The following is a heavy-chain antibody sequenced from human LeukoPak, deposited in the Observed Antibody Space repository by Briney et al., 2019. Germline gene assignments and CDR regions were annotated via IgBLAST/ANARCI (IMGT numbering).Heavy chain of an antibody. V-gene: IGHV3-66*01. D-gene: IGHD3-10*01. J-gene: IGHJ6*02. Sequence: LPGGSLRLSCAASGFTFSSYAMSWVRQAPGKGLEWVSVIFSGASTYYADSVKGRFTISRDNSKNTLYLQMNSLRAEDTAVYYCASLYQEDPNYGNYYYYGMDVWGQGTTVTVSS. CDR1: GFTFSSYA. CDR3: ASLYQEDPNYGNYYYYGMDV. CDR2: IFSGAST.